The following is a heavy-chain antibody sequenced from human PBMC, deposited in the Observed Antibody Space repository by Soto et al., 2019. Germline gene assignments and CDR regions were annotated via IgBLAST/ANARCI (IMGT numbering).Heavy chain of an antibody. CDR3: AKDRSLYYGMDV. CDR1: GFTFDDYT. J-gene: IGHJ6*02. V-gene: IGHV3-43*01. Sequence: GGSLRLSCSASGFTFDDYTMHWVRQAPGKGLEWVSLISWDGGSTYYADSVKGRFTISRDNSKNSLYLQMNSLRTEDTALYCCAKDRSLYYGMDVWGQGTTVTVSS. CDR2: ISWDGGST.